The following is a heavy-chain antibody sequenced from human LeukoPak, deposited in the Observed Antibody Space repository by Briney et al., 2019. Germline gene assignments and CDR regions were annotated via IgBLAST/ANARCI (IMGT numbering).Heavy chain of an antibody. CDR1: GFTFSSYA. D-gene: IGHD1-26*01. CDR2: ISGSGGST. Sequence: GSLRLSCAASGFTFSSYAMSWVRQAPGKGLEWVSAISGSGGSTYYADSVKGRFTISRDNSKNTLYLQMNSRRAEDTAVYYCAKGGIVGATTGGDIDYWGQGTLVTVSS. V-gene: IGHV3-23*01. J-gene: IGHJ4*02. CDR3: AKGGIVGATTGGDIDY.